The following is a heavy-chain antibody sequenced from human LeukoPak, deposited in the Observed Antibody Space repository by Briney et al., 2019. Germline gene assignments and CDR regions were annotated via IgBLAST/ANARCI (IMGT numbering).Heavy chain of an antibody. V-gene: IGHV1-8*01. D-gene: IGHD2-2*02. CDR3: ARDEGIVVVPAAIRGEYNWFDP. Sequence: ASVKVSCKASGYTFTSYDINWVRQATGQGLEWMGWMNPNGGNTGYAQKFQGRVTMTRNTSISTAYMELSSLRSEDTAVYYCARDEGIVVVPAAIRGEYNWFDPWGQGTLVTVSS. J-gene: IGHJ5*02. CDR2: MNPNGGNT. CDR1: GYTFTSYD.